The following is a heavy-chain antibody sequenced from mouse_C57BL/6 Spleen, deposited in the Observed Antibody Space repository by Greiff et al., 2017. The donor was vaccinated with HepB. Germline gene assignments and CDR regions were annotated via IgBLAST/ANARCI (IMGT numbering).Heavy chain of an antibody. CDR1: GFTFSSYA. D-gene: IGHD1-1*01. CDR2: ISDGGSYT. J-gene: IGHJ3*01. V-gene: IGHV5-4*03. CDR3: ARVDGSSSWFAY. Sequence: DVKLVESGGGLVKPGGSLKLSCAASGFTFSSYAMSWVRQTPEKRLEWVATISDGGSYTYYPDNVKGRFTISRDNAKNNLYLQMSHLKSEDTAMYYCARVDGSSSWFAYWGQGTLVTVSA.